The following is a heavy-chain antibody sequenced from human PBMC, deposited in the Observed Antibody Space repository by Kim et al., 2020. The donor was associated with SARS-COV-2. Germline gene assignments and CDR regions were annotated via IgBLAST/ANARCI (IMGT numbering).Heavy chain of an antibody. CDR3: ARVRGEVVATQNDVFDI. CDR2: ISAYNGNT. J-gene: IGHJ3*02. CDR1: GYTFTSYS. D-gene: IGHD3-10*01. V-gene: IGHV1-18*04. Sequence: ASVKVSCKASGYTFTSYSITWVRQAPRQGLEWMGWISAYNGNTNYAQKFQGRVTITTDNSTSTAYMELRSLRSDDTAMYYCARVRGEVVATQNDVFDIWGQGTMVTVSS.